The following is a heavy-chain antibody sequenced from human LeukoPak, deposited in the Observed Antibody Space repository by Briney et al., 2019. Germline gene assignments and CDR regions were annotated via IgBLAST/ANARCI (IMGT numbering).Heavy chain of an antibody. J-gene: IGHJ4*02. V-gene: IGHV1-8*01. CDR1: GYTFTSYD. D-gene: IGHD5-12*01. CDR2: MNPNSGNT. Sequence: GASVKVSCKASGYTFTSYDINWVRQATGQGLEWMGWMNPNSGNTGYAQKFQGRVTMTRNTSISTAYMELSSLRSEDTAVYYCARGKDIVATTPPHFDYWGQGTLVTVSS. CDR3: ARGKDIVATTPPHFDY.